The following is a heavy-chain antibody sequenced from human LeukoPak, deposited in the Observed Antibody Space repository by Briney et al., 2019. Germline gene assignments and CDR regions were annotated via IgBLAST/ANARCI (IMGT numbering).Heavy chain of an antibody. D-gene: IGHD3-16*01. J-gene: IGHJ5*02. CDR3: AKDAQPRSRWFDP. Sequence: PGGSLRLSCAASGFIFKDYCMIWVRQAPGKGLEWVANIKQDGSEKYYVDSVKGRFTISRDNAKNSLYLQMNTLRAEDTAMYYCAKDAQPRSRWFDPWGQGTLVTVSS. CDR1: GFIFKDYC. CDR2: IKQDGSEK. V-gene: IGHV3-7*03.